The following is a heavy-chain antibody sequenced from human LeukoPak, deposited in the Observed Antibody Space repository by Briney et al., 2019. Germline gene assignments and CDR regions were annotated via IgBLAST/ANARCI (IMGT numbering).Heavy chain of an antibody. D-gene: IGHD2-21*02. Sequence: GGSLRLSCAASRFTFSTNWMGWVRQAPGKGLEWVASITPAGSEKYYANSMKGRFTISRDNAKNSLFLQMNSLRADDTGVYFCVSGGDSGYWGQGTLVIVSS. CDR2: ITPAGSEK. J-gene: IGHJ4*02. V-gene: IGHV3-7*03. CDR3: VSGGDSGY. CDR1: RFTFSTNW.